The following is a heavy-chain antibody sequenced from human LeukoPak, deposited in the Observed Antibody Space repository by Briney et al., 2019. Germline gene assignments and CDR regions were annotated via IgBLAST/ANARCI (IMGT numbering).Heavy chain of an antibody. CDR3: AITTVAAGYYYYMDV. V-gene: IGHV1-2*02. Sequence: DSVKVSCKAYGYTFTDYYMHWVRQAPGQGLEWMGWINPNSGGTNYAQKFQGRVTMTRDTSISTAYMELSRLRSDDTAAYYCAITTVAAGYYYYMDVWGKGTTVTVSS. CDR2: INPNSGGT. CDR1: GYTFTDYY. J-gene: IGHJ6*03. D-gene: IGHD6-13*01.